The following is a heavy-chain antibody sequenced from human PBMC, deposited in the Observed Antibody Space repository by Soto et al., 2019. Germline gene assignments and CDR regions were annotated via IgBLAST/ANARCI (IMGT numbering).Heavy chain of an antibody. J-gene: IGHJ6*02. CDR2: ISYDGSNK. D-gene: IGHD2-2*01. Sequence: PGGSLRLSCAASGFTFSSYGMHWVRQAPGKGLEWVAVISYDGSNKYYADSVKGRFTISRDNSKNTLYLQMNSLRAEGTAEYYRAKVPGDQLLFYYYYGMDVWGQGTTVTVSS. CDR1: GFTFSSYG. V-gene: IGHV3-30*18. CDR3: AKVPGDQLLFYYYYGMDV.